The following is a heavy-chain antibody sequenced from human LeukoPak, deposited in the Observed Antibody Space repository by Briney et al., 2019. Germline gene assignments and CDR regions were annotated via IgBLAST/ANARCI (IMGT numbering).Heavy chain of an antibody. J-gene: IGHJ6*02. V-gene: IGHV4-59*01. CDR3: ARASGYGYYYYYGMDV. CDR1: GGSISSYY. Sequence: SETLSLTCTVSGGSISSYYWSWIRQPPGKGLEWIGYIYYSGTTNYNPSLKSRVTISVDTSKNQFSLKLSSVTAADTAVYYCARASGYGYYYYYGMDVWGQGTTVTVSS. D-gene: IGHD5-12*01. CDR2: IYYSGTT.